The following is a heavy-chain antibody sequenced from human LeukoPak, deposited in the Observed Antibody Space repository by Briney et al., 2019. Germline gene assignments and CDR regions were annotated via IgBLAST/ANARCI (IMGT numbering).Heavy chain of an antibody. CDR2: ISGSGLNT. J-gene: IGHJ4*02. Sequence: PGGSLRLSCAASGFTFSSYGMNWVRQAPGKGLEWVSSISGSGLNTYYADSVKGRFTISRDNSKNTLYLQMNSLRAEDTAVYYCAKDDLVGATLLDPINWGQGTLVTVSS. V-gene: IGHV3-23*01. D-gene: IGHD1-26*01. CDR3: AKDDLVGATLLDPIN. CDR1: GFTFSSYG.